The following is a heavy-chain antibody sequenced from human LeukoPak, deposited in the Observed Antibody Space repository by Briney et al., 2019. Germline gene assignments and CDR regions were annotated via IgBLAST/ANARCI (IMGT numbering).Heavy chain of an antibody. CDR1: GGSFSGYY. J-gene: IGHJ6*03. CDR3: ASGQVVVPAAPGNYYCMDV. V-gene: IGHV4-59*01. D-gene: IGHD2-2*01. Sequence: SETLSLTCAVYGGSFSGYYWSWIRQPPGKGLEWIGYIYYSGSANYNPSLKSRVTKSVDTSKNQFSLKLSSVTAADTAVYYCASGQVVVPAAPGNYYCMDVWGKGTTVTVSS. CDR2: IYYSGSA.